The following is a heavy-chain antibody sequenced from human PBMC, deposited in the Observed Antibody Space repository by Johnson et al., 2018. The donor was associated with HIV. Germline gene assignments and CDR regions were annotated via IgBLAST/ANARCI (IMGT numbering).Heavy chain of an antibody. Sequence: VQLVESGGGLVQPGGSLRLSCAASGFAFRSYWMHWVRQAPGKGLVWVSRINSDGSGITYADSVKGRFTISRDNAKNTLYLQMNSLRAEDTAVYYCAREVAGDYGDSPGAFDIWGQGTMVTVSS. V-gene: IGHV3-74*01. CDR3: AREVAGDYGDSPGAFDI. CDR2: INSDGSGI. J-gene: IGHJ3*02. CDR1: GFAFRSYW. D-gene: IGHD4-17*01.